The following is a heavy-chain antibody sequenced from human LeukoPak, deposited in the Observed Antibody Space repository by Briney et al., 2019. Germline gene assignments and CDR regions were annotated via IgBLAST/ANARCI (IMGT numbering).Heavy chain of an antibody. CDR2: IRRRAYGGAA. CDR1: GFALDEFV. Sequence: GQCLSLSRTPSGFALDEFVMSWVPQPGRKGLGWVGFIRRRAYGGAAEYAASAKGIFIIYRDDSKGIAYLQMNSLKTEDTAVYYCSRNGLVDFDYWGQGSRVIVSP. V-gene: IGHV3-49*04. CDR3: SRNGLVDFDY. J-gene: IGHJ4*02.